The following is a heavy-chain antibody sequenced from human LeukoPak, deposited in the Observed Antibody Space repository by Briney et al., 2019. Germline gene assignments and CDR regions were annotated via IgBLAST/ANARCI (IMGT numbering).Heavy chain of an antibody. CDR1: GYTFTGYY. CDR2: INPNSGGT. Sequence: ASVKVSCKASGYTFTGYYIHWVRQAPGQGLEWMGWINPNSGGTNSAQKFQGRVTMTRDTSISTAYMELSRLRSDDTAVYYCARVPIRRHYESTGYYYEDPWGQGTLVTVSS. J-gene: IGHJ5*02. CDR3: ARVPIRRHYESTGYYYEDP. D-gene: IGHD3-22*01. V-gene: IGHV1-2*02.